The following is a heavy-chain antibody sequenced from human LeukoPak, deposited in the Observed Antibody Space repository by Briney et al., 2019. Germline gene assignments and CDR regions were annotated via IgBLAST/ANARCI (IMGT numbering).Heavy chain of an antibody. D-gene: IGHD6-13*01. J-gene: IGHJ4*02. V-gene: IGHV4-59*01. Sequence: SETLSLTCTVSGASINSYYWGWIRQPPGKGLEWIGSIHYSGSSNYNPSLKSRVTISIDTSKNQFSLKLNSVTAADTAVYYCARGGVYFDYWGQGTLVTVS. CDR3: ARGGVYFDY. CDR2: IHYSGSS. CDR1: GASINSYY.